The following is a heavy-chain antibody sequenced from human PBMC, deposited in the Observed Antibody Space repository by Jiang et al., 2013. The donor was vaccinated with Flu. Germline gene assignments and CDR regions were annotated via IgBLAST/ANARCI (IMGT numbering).Heavy chain of an antibody. J-gene: IGHJ6*04. CDR1: GFNFSSYD. Sequence: VQLLESGGGLVQPGGSLRLSCAASGFNFSSYDMNWVRQAPGKGLEWVSYISSSGSTIYYGDSLKGRFTISRDNAKNSLYLQMNSLRAADTAVYYCARDRPSGYDYNHYGMDVWGKGTTVTVSS. V-gene: IGHV3-48*03. CDR3: ARDRPSGYDYNHYGMDV. CDR2: ISSSGSTI. D-gene: IGHD5-12*01.